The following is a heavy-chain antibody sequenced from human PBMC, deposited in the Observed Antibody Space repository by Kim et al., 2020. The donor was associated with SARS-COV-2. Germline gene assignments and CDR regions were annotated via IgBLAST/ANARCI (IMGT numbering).Heavy chain of an antibody. CDR3: VRGQQWLIKN. CDR2: ISRDGGEI. Sequence: GGSLRLSCGASGFTFDDNAIQWVRQVQGKGMEWVSLISRDGGEIKYADSVKGRFTISRDNSKKYVYLQMNSMRSEDTALYYCVRGQQWLIKNWGQGTQVTVSS. J-gene: IGHJ4*02. D-gene: IGHD6-19*01. V-gene: IGHV3-43*02. CDR1: GFTFDDNA.